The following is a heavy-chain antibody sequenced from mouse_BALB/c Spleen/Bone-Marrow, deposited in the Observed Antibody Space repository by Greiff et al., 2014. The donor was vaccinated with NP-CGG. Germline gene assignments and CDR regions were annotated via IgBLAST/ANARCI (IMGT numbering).Heavy chain of an antibody. CDR3: VRKYGKGGDY. CDR1: GYTFTGYW. J-gene: IGHJ2*01. CDR2: IDPSDSEN. V-gene: IGHV1-61*01. Sequence: VQLVESGAEVVRPGASVKLSCKASGYTFTGYWMNWVKQRPGQGLEWIGMIDPSDSENHYNPMFRDKATLTVDKSSSTAYMQLSSLTSDDSAVYYCVRKYGKGGDYWGQGTTLTVSS. D-gene: IGHD2-10*02.